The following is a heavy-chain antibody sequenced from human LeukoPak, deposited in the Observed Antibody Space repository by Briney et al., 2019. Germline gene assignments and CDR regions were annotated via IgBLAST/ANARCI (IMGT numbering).Heavy chain of an antibody. J-gene: IGHJ4*02. CDR1: GYTFTSYV. D-gene: IGHD4-17*01. V-gene: IGHV1-2*02. CDR3: VSGDYSDFDY. CDR2: INPNSGGT. Sequence: ASVNVSCKASGYTFTSYVISWVRQAPGQGLEWMGWINPNSGGTNYAQKFQGRVTMTRDTSISTAYMELSRLRSEDTAVYYCVSGDYSDFDYWGQGTLVTVSS.